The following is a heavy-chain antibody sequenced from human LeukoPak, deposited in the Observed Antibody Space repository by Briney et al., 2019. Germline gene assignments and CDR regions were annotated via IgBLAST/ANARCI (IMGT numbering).Heavy chain of an antibody. CDR1: GFTLSSFW. D-gene: IGHD3-10*01. CDR3: ATIKVRANNYDTDGFEH. V-gene: IGHV3-7*05. J-gene: IGHJ4*02. Sequence: PGGSLRLSCAASGFTLSSFWMSWVRQAPGKGLEWVANIKQDGNEKYYADSVKGRFTISRDNAKNSLYLQMNSLRAEDTAVYYCATIKVRANNYDTDGFEHWGQGTLVTVSS. CDR2: IKQDGNEK.